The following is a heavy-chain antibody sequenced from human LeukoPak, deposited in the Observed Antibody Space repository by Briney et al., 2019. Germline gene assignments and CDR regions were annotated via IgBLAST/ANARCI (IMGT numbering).Heavy chain of an antibody. V-gene: IGHV3-30-3*01. Sequence: GRSLRLSCVASGFTFSSYAMHWVRQAPGKGLEWVAVISYDGSNKYYADSVKGRFTISRDNSKNTLYLQMNSLRAEDTAVYYCAREAVPSAFDIWGQGTMVTVSS. CDR3: AREAVPSAFDI. CDR1: GFTFSSYA. J-gene: IGHJ3*02. CDR2: ISYDGSNK.